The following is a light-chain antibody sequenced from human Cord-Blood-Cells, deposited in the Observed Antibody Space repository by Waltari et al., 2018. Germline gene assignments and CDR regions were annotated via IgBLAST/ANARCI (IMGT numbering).Light chain of an antibody. CDR2: GSS. CDR1: QSVSRSY. CDR3: QKYGRSPR. V-gene: IGKV3-20*01. Sequence: EIVLTQSPGTLSLSPGERATLSCRASQSVSRSYLAWYKQNPGQAPRLLIYGSSSRATGIPDRFSGSGSGTDFNLTISRMEPEEFAVYYCQKYGRSPRFDQGTKVEIK. J-gene: IGKJ1*01.